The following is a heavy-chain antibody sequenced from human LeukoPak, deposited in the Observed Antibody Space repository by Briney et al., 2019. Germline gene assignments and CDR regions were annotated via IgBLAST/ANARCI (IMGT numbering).Heavy chain of an antibody. J-gene: IGHJ5*02. V-gene: IGHV1-69*04. D-gene: IGHD5-24*01. Sequence: SVKVSCKASGYTFTSYGISWVRQAPGQGLEWMGRILPILGIVNYAEKFQGRVSITADKSTSTVYMGLSSLRSEDTAVYYCEREETAKALGWFDPWGQGTPVTVSS. CDR1: GYTFTSYG. CDR3: EREETAKALGWFDP. CDR2: ILPILGIV.